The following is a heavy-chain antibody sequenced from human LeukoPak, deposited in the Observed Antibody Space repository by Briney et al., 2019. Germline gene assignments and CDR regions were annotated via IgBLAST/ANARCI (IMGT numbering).Heavy chain of an antibody. CDR1: GGSISSYY. V-gene: IGHV4-4*07. CDR3: AKTTVTPGAEYFQH. Sequence: SETLSLTCTVSGGSISSYYWSWIWQPAGKGLEWIGRIYTSGSTNYNPSLKSRVTMSVDTSKNQFSLKLSSVTAADTAVYYCAKTTVTPGAEYFQHWGQGTLVTVSS. D-gene: IGHD4-17*01. J-gene: IGHJ1*01. CDR2: IYTSGST.